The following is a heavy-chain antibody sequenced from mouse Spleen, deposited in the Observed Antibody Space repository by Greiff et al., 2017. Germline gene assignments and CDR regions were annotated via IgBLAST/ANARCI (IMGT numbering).Heavy chain of an antibody. CDR1: GFTFSSYA. V-gene: IGHV5-9-4*01. CDR2: ISSGGSYT. CDR3: ARDDCYYYAMDY. D-gene: IGHD2-3*01. Sequence: EVQLVESGGGLVKPGGSLKLSCAASGFTFSSYAMSWVRQTPEKRLEWVASISSGGSYTYYPDTVTGRFTISRDNAKNTLYLEMSSLRSEDTAMYYCARDDCYYYAMDYWGQGTSVTVSS. J-gene: IGHJ4*01.